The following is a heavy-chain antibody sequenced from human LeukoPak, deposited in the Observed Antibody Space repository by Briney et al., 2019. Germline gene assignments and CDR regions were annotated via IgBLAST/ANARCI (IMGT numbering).Heavy chain of an antibody. D-gene: IGHD4-23*01. V-gene: IGHV3-9*01. CDR3: AKVVTPSLVIYYYYGMDV. J-gene: IGHJ6*02. CDR2: ISWNSGSI. Sequence: GGSLRLSCAASGFTFDDYAMHWVRQAPGRGLEWVSGISWNSGSIDYADSVKGRFTISRDNAKNSLYLQMNSLRAEDTAVYYCAKVVTPSLVIYYYYGMDVWGQGTTVTVSS. CDR1: GFTFDDYA.